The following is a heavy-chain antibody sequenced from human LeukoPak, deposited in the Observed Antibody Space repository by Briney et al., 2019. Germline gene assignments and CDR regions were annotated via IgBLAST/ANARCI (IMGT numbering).Heavy chain of an antibody. V-gene: IGHV3-9*01. D-gene: IGHD3-22*01. CDR3: AKPLASSGYGRGFDY. CDR2: ISWNSCSI. Sequence: GGSLRLSCATSGFTFDDYAMDWVRQAPGKGLEWVSGISWNSCSIGYEYSVKGRFTISRDNAKNSRYVQMNILKAENTDLYYCAKPLASSGYGRGFDYWVQGTLVSVCS. CDR1: GFTFDDYA. J-gene: IGHJ4*02.